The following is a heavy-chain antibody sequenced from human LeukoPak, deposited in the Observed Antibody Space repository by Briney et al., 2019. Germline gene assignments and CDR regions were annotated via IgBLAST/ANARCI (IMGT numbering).Heavy chain of an antibody. J-gene: IGHJ3*02. CDR3: ATPAREEFGENHAFDI. V-gene: IGHV4-31*03. CDR2: IYYSGST. Sequence: SETLSLTCTVSGGSISSGDYYWSWIRQPPGKGLEWIGYIYYSGSTYYNPSLKSRVTISVDTSKNQFSLKLSSVTAADTAVYYCATPAREEFGENHAFDIWGQGTMVTVSS. D-gene: IGHD3-10*01. CDR1: GGSISSGDYY.